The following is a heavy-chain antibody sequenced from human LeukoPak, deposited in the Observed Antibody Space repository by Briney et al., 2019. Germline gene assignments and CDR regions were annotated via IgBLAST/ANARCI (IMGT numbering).Heavy chain of an antibody. CDR1: GYTFTSYD. D-gene: IGHD6-13*01. CDR3: ARSSLSSSWAYDAFDI. J-gene: IGHJ3*02. CDR2: MNPNSGNT. Sequence: GASVKVSCKASGYTFTSYDINWVRQATGQGLEWMGWMNPNSGNTGYAQKFQGRVTMTRNTSISTAYMELSSLRSEDTAVYYCARSSLSSSWAYDAFDIWGQGTIVTVSS. V-gene: IGHV1-8*01.